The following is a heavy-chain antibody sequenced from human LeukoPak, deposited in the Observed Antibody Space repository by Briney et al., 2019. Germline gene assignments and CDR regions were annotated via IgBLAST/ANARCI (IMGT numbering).Heavy chain of an antibody. D-gene: IGHD4-17*01. J-gene: IGHJ3*02. Sequence: GGSPRLSCAASGFTVSSNYMSWVRQAPGKGLEWVSVIYSGGSTYYADSVKGRFTISRDNSKNTLYLQMNSLRAEDTAVYYCARGIEYGDYGLSAFDIWGQGTMVTVSS. V-gene: IGHV3-66*01. CDR1: GFTVSSNY. CDR3: ARGIEYGDYGLSAFDI. CDR2: IYSGGST.